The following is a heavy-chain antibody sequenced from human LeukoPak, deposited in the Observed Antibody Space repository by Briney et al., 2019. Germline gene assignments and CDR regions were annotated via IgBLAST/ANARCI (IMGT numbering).Heavy chain of an antibody. D-gene: IGHD3-9*01. V-gene: IGHV4-59*08. J-gene: IGHJ3*02. Sequence: SETLSLTCTVDGSISSYYWSWIRQAPGKGLEWIGHSYFIGSPNYNPSLKSRVTISVDTPKNQFSLKLSSVTAADTAVYYCARRRILTGYYRVQGAFDIWGQGTMVTVSS. CDR3: ARRRILTGYYRVQGAFDI. CDR1: GSISSYY. CDR2: SYFIGSP.